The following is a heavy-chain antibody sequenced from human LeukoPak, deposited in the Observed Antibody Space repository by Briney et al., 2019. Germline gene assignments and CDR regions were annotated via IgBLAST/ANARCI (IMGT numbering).Heavy chain of an antibody. CDR2: IYYSGST. CDR3: ARDPRFYDSGGYNDYFDY. J-gene: IGHJ4*02. V-gene: IGHV4-39*07. D-gene: IGHD3-22*01. CDR1: GGSISSRNYY. Sequence: PSETLSLTCTVPGGSISSRNYYWGWIRQPPGKGLEWIGSIYYSGSTYYNPSLKSRVTISVDTSKNQLSLKMTSVTAADTAVYYCARDPRFYDSGGYNDYFDYWGQGTLVTVSS.